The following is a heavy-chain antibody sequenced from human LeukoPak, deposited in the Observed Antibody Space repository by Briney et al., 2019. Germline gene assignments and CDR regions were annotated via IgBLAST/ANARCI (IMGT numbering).Heavy chain of an antibody. V-gene: IGHV3-73*01. CDR2: IRTKANSYAT. J-gene: IGHJ4*02. CDR1: GFTFSGSA. Sequence: PGGSLKLSCAASGFTFSGSAMHWLRQASGKGLAWVARIRTKANSYATAYAASVKGRFTISRDDSKNTAYLQMNSLKTEDTAVYYCTATYYYGSGSYFTPDYWGQGTLVTVSS. CDR3: TATYYYGSGSYFTPDY. D-gene: IGHD3-10*01.